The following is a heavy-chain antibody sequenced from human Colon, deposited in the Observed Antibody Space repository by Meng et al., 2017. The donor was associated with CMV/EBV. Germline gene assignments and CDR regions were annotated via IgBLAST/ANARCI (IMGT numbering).Heavy chain of an antibody. D-gene: IGHD3-10*01. CDR1: GFTCSDHY. V-gene: IGHV3-72*01. CDR2: SRDKDNKHTT. CDR3: VRTFFYGSDPTWGMDV. Sequence: GESLKISCTASGFTCSDHYMDWVRQAPGRALEWVAVSRDKDNKHTTEFAASVKGRFTVSRDDSKNSLYLQMNSLQTEYSAVYYCVRTFFYGSDPTWGMDVWGQGTTVTVSS. J-gene: IGHJ6*02.